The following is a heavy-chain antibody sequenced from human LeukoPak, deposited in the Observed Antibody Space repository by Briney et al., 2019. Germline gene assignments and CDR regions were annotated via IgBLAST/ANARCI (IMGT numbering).Heavy chain of an antibody. D-gene: IGHD5-24*01. J-gene: IGHJ4*01. Sequence: PGGSLRLSCAASGFTFSRYWMHWVRQAPGKGLMWVSRISPDGSTTLYADSVKGRLTISRDNAKNTVYLQMNSLRTDDTAMYYCARGRNGFFDYWGHGTLVTISS. CDR3: ARGRNGFFDY. V-gene: IGHV3-74*03. CDR1: GFTFSRYW. CDR2: ISPDGSTT.